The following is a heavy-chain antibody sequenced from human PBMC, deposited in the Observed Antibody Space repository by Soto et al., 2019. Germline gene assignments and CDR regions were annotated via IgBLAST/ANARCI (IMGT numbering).Heavy chain of an antibody. CDR1: GFTFSSYW. CDR3: ARVSHSLWFGELSSAFDI. D-gene: IGHD3-10*01. Sequence: GGSLRLSCAASGFTFSSYWMHWVRQAPGKGLVWVSRINSDGSSTSYADSVKGRFTISRDNAKNTLYLQMNSLRAEDTAVYYCARVSHSLWFGELSSAFDIWGQGTMVTVSS. CDR2: INSDGSST. V-gene: IGHV3-74*01. J-gene: IGHJ3*02.